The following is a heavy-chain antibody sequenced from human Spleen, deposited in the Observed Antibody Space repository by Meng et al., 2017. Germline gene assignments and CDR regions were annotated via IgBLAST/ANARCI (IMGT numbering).Heavy chain of an antibody. J-gene: IGHJ2*01. CDR3: ARDWGYCSGGSCYYWYFDL. CDR2: INHSGSP. V-gene: IGHV4-34*01. D-gene: IGHD2-15*01. Sequence: SETLSLTCAVHDPDGSFSGYHWSWIRQSPGKGLEWIGEINHSGSPKYNPSLKSRVTISIDTSKNQFSLKLSSVTAADTAVYYCARDWGYCSGGSCYYWYFDLWGRGTLVTVSS. CDR1: DPDGSFSGYH.